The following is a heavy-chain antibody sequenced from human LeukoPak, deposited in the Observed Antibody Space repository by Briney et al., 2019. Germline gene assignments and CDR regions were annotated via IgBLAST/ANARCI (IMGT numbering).Heavy chain of an antibody. D-gene: IGHD6-6*01. CDR2: INPSGGNT. V-gene: IGHV1-46*03. CDR3: SHSSPSGKDY. Sequence: ASVKVSCKASGYTFTRYYMHWVRQAPGQGLEWMGIINPSGGNTNYAQKFQGRVTMTRDMSTSTVYMELSSLRSEDTAVYYCSHSSPSGKDYWGQGTLVTVSS. J-gene: IGHJ4*02. CDR1: GYTFTRYY.